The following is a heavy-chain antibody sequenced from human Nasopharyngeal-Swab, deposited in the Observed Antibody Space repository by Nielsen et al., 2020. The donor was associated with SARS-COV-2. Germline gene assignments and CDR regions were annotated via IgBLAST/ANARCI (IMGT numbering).Heavy chain of an antibody. Sequence: SETLSLTCTVSGSSLTTYYCSWVRQPPGKGLEWIGYIYYSGSTNYNPSLKSRLTMSLDTSKKKFSLNLSSVTAADTAVYYCAKGARGYSGYIDHWGQGTLVTVSS. V-gene: IGHV4-59*01. J-gene: IGHJ4*02. CDR1: GSSLTTYY. CDR2: IYYSGST. CDR3: AKGARGYSGYIDH. D-gene: IGHD5-12*01.